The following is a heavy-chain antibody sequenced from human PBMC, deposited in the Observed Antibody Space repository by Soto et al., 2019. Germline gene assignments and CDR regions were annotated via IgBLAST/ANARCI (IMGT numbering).Heavy chain of an antibody. Sequence: ASVKVSCKASGYTFTNYGISWVRQAPGQGLEWMGWISDYNGNTYYGKKFKGRVTMTTDTSTRTDYMEPKSLRSDDTAVYYCAREGYYSGSGSYSPPRYYGMDVWGQGTTVTVSS. V-gene: IGHV1-18*04. J-gene: IGHJ6*02. CDR3: AREGYYSGSGSYSPPRYYGMDV. CDR1: GYTFTNYG. D-gene: IGHD3-10*01. CDR2: ISDYNGNT.